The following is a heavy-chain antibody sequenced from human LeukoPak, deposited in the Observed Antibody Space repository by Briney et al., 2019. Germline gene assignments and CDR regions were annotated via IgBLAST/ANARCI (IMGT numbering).Heavy chain of an antibody. CDR3: ATSDRQFCSPTSCYMPFDY. Sequence: ASVKVSCKVSGFSLTELSMHWVRQAPGKGPEWMGGFNPRDGETYFAQNFQGRVTLTEDTSTDTSSMELRSLKSDDPAVYYCATSDRQFCSPTSCYMPFDYWGQGTLVIVSS. D-gene: IGHD2-2*02. CDR1: GFSLTELS. J-gene: IGHJ4*02. V-gene: IGHV1-24*01. CDR2: FNPRDGET.